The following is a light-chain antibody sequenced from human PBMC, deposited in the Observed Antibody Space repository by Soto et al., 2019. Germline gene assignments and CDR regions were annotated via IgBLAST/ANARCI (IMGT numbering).Light chain of an antibody. CDR1: QTINSY. J-gene: IGKJ1*01. V-gene: IGKV1-39*01. CDR2: SAS. CDR3: QQSHSTPRT. Sequence: DIQMTQSPSSLSASVGDRVTITCRASQTINSYLNWYQQKPGKAPNVLIYSASSLQSGVPSRCSGSGSGTEFTLTSSSLQPEDFATYYCQQSHSTPRTFGQGTKVDIK.